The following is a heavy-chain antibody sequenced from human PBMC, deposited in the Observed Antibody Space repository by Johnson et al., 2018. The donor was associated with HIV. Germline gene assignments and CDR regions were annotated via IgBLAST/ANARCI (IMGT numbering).Heavy chain of an antibody. CDR2: IKSKTDGGTT. Sequence: VQLVESGGGVVRPGGSLRLSCAASGFTFDDYGMSWVRQAPGKGLEWVGRIKSKTDGGTTDYAAPGKGRFTISRDDSKDKLYLQMNSLKTEDTALYYCTTGYTTSCPNAFDIWCQGSMVTVSS. V-gene: IGHV3-15*01. CDR3: TTGYTTSCPNAFDI. J-gene: IGHJ3*02. CDR1: GFTFDDYG. D-gene: IGHD6-6*01.